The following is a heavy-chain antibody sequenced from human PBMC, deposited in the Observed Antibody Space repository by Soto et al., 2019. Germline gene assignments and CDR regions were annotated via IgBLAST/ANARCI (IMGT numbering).Heavy chain of an antibody. CDR2: ISACNGNT. Sequence: QVQLVQSGAEVKKPGASVKVSCKASGYTFTSYGISWVRQAPGQGLEWMGWISACNGNTNYAQKLQGRVTMTTDTSTSTAYMELRSLRSDDTAVYYCARESSRIPRYYYYGMDVWGQGTTVTVSS. D-gene: IGHD5-18*01. V-gene: IGHV1-18*01. CDR3: ARESSRIPRYYYYGMDV. J-gene: IGHJ6*02. CDR1: GYTFTSYG.